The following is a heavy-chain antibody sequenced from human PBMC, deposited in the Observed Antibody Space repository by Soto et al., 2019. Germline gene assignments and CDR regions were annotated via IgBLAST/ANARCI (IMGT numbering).Heavy chain of an antibody. D-gene: IGHD3-10*01. J-gene: IGHJ6*02. Sequence: ASVKVSCKASGGTFSNYAINWVRQAPGQGLEWMGGIVPLFGSANYAQKFQGRVTITADESTTTAYMELSSLTSEDTAVYYCARVVGLNVGLEARYNYYAMDVCGQGPMVTVSS. CDR3: ARVVGLNVGLEARYNYYAMDV. V-gene: IGHV1-69*13. CDR1: GGTFSNYA. CDR2: IVPLFGSA.